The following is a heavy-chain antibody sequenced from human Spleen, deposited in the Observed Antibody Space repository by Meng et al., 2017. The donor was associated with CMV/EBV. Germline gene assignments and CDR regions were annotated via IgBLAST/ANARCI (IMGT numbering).Heavy chain of an antibody. CDR2: ISSTSTYI. V-gene: IGHV3-21*06. D-gene: IGHD2-15*01. Sequence: GGSLRLSCAASGFNLSTYSMNWVRQAPGKGLEWVSSISSTSTYIYYADSVRGRFTISRDNAKNSLYLQMDNLRAEDTAVYYCATGDSGGDIPAFEYWGQGTLVTVSS. CDR1: GFNLSTYS. J-gene: IGHJ4*02. CDR3: ATGDSGGDIPAFEY.